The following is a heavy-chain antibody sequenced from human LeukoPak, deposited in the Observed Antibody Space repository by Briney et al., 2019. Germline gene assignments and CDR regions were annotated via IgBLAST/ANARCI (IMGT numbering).Heavy chain of an antibody. CDR1: GGSISSYY. J-gene: IGHJ6*03. CDR2: IYYSGST. Sequence: SSETLSLTCTVSGGSISSYYWSWIRQPPGKGLEWIGYIYYSGSTNYNPSLKSRVTISVDTSKNQFSLKLSSVTAADTAVYYCARAGYSYGSYYMDVWGKGTTVTVSS. V-gene: IGHV4-59*01. D-gene: IGHD5-18*01. CDR3: ARAGYSYGSYYMDV.